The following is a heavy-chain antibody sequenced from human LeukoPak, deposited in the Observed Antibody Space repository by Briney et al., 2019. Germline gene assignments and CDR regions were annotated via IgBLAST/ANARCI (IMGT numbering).Heavy chain of an antibody. CDR3: ARGVTGGWYGDFQH. Sequence: PSETLSLTCTVSGGSISSYHWSWIRQPPGKELEWIGYIYYTGSTNYNPSLKSRVTISVDTSKNQFSLKLSSVTAADTAVYYCARGVTGGWYGDFQHWGQGTLVTVSS. CDR1: GGSISSYH. J-gene: IGHJ1*01. V-gene: IGHV4-59*01. CDR2: IYYTGST. D-gene: IGHD6-19*01.